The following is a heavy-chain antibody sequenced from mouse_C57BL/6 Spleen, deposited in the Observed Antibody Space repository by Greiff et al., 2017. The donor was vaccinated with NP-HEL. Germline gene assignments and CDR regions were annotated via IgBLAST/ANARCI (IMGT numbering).Heavy chain of an antibody. CDR2: IDPETGGT. V-gene: IGHV1-15*01. CDR1: GYTFTDYE. CDR3: TREGENYGSSYDFDY. Sequence: VQLQQSGAELVRPGASVTLSCKASGYTFTDYEMHWVKQTPVHGLEWIGAIDPETGGTAYNQKFKGKAILTADKSSSTAYMELRSLTSEDSAVYYCTREGENYGSSYDFDYWGQGTTLTVSS. D-gene: IGHD1-1*01. J-gene: IGHJ2*01.